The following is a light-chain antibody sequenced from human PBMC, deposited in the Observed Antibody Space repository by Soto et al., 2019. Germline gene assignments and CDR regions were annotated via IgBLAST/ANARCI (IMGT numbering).Light chain of an antibody. CDR1: SSDVGGYNF. V-gene: IGLV2-8*01. CDR2: EVS. J-gene: IGLJ3*02. CDR3: SSYAGSNNLV. Sequence: QSALTQPPSASGSPGQSVTISCTGTSSDVGGYNFVSWYQQHPGKATKLMIYEVSKRPSGVPDRFSGSKSGNTASLTVSGLQAEDEAHYYCSSYAGSNNLVFGGGTKLTVL.